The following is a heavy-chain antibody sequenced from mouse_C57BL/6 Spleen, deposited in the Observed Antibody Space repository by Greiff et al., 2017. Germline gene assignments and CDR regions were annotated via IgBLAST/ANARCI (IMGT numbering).Heavy chain of an antibody. CDR3: ARDPNV. V-gene: IGHV1-69*01. CDR1: GYTFTSYW. CDR2: IDPSASYT. Sequence: VQLQQPGAELVMPGASVKLSCKASGYTFTSYWMHWVKQRPGQGLEWIGEIDPSASYTTYNQHFSGTSTLTVDKSSSTDYMQLSSLTSEDSAVYDGARDPNVWGTGTTVTVSS. J-gene: IGHJ1*03.